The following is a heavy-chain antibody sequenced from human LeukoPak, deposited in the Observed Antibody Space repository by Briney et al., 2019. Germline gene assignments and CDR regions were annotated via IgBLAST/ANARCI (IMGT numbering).Heavy chain of an antibody. CDR2: ISSSSSTI. CDR3: AKSGGGSYYGGSFYYFDY. D-gene: IGHD1-26*01. CDR1: GFTFSSYS. J-gene: IGHJ4*02. Sequence: GGSLRLSCAASGFTFSSYSMNWVRQAPGKGLEWVSYISSSSSTIYYADSVKGRFTISRDNSKNTLYLQMNSLRAEDTAVYYCAKSGGGSYYGGSFYYFDYWGQGTLVTVSS. V-gene: IGHV3-48*01.